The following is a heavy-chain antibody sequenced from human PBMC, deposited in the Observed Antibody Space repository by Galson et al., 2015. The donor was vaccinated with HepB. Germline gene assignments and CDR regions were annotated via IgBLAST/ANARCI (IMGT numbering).Heavy chain of an antibody. CDR3: ARDGLRYYDYIWGSYPTYYFDY. CDR2: ISAYNGNT. J-gene: IGHJ4*02. Sequence: SCKASGYTFTSYGISWVRQAPGQGLEWMGWISAYNGNTNYAQKLQGRVTMTTDTSTSTAYMELRSLRSDDTAVYYCARDGLRYYDYIWGSYPTYYFDYWGQGTLVTVSS. CDR1: GYTFTSYG. D-gene: IGHD3-16*02. V-gene: IGHV1-18*01.